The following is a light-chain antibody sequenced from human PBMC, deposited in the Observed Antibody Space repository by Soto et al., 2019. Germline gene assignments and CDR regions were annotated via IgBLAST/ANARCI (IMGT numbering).Light chain of an antibody. CDR3: SSFAGANTWV. J-gene: IGLJ3*02. CDR2: EVT. V-gene: IGLV2-8*01. Sequence: QSALTQPPSASGSPGQSVTISCTGSSSDVGGYTYVSWYQQHTGKAPKLMIHEVTKRPSGVPDRFSGSKSGNTAFLTVSGLQAEDEANYYCSSFAGANTWVFGGGTKLTVL. CDR1: SSDVGGYTY.